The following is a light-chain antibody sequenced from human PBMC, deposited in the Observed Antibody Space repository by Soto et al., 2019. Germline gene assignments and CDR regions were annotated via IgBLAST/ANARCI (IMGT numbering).Light chain of an antibody. V-gene: IGKV3-11*01. J-gene: IGKJ4*01. CDR1: QSVTSS. CDR2: DAS. Sequence: EIVLTQSPATLSLSPGERATLSCRASQSVTSSLVWYQQKPGQSPSLLMYDASNRATDIPARFSGSGSGTDFTLTISSLETEDSAVYYCQQRSTWPRTFGGGTKGEIK. CDR3: QQRSTWPRT.